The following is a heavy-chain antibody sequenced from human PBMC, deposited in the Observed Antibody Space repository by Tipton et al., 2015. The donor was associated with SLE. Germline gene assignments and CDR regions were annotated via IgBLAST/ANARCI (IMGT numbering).Heavy chain of an antibody. CDR2: IYYSGST. CDR1: GGSISSSSYY. J-gene: IGHJ3*02. CDR3: ARGSFGYTAFDI. V-gene: IGHV4-39*07. D-gene: IGHD3-10*01. Sequence: TLSLTCTVSGGSISSSSYYWGWIRQPPGKGLEWIGSIYYSGSTYYNPSLKGRVTISVDTSKNQFSLKLSSVTAADTAVYYCARGSFGYTAFDIWGQGTMVTVSS.